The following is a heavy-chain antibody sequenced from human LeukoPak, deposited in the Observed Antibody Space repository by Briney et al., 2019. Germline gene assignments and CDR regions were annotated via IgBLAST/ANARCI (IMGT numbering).Heavy chain of an antibody. CDR3: ARGRSLNYYGQDY. D-gene: IGHD3-10*01. V-gene: IGHV1-2*02. Sequence: ASVKVSCKASGYTFTGYYMHWVRQAPGQGLEWMGWINPNSGGTNYAQKFQGRVTMTRDTSISTAYMEMTRLRSDDTAVYYCARGRSLNYYGQDYWGQGTLVTVSS. CDR2: INPNSGGT. J-gene: IGHJ4*02. CDR1: GYTFTGYY.